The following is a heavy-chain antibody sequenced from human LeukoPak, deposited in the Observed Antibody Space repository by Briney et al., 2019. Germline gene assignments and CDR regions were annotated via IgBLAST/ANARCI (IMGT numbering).Heavy chain of an antibody. CDR1: GDSISSSNCY. Sequence: SETLSLTCTVSGDSISSSNCYWGWIRQPPGKGLEWIGSIYFSGGTYYNASLKSRVTISVDTSKNQFSLKLSSVTAADTAVYYCARHSSSWYFDYWGQGTLVTVSS. J-gene: IGHJ4*02. D-gene: IGHD6-13*01. CDR3: ARHSSSWYFDY. V-gene: IGHV4-39*01. CDR2: IYFSGGT.